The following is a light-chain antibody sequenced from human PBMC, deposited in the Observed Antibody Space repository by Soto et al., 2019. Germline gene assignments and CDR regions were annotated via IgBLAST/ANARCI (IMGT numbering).Light chain of an antibody. J-gene: IGKJ5*01. CDR1: LSVSVY. Sequence: VFLTQSPATPSLSPGERATLSCRTSLSVSVYLDWYQQKPGQAPRLLISDASNRATGIPARFSGSGSGTDFTLTISSLEPEDFAVYYCHQRQYWPPITFGQGTRLEIK. CDR3: HQRQYWPPIT. V-gene: IGKV3-11*01. CDR2: DAS.